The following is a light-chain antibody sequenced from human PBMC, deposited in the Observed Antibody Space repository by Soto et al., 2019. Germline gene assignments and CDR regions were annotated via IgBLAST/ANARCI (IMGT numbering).Light chain of an antibody. CDR2: WAS. CDR1: QSVLYSSNNKNY. J-gene: IGKJ4*01. CDR3: QQYYSTPLT. Sequence: DIVMTQSPDSLAVSLGERTTIKCKSSQSVLYSSNNKNYLAWYQQKPGQPPKLLIYWASTRESGVPDRFSGSGSGTDFTLTISSLQAEDVAVYYCQQYYSTPLTFGGGTK. V-gene: IGKV4-1*01.